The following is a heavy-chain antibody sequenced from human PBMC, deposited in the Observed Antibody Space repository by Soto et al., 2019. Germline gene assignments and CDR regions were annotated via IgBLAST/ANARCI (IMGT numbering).Heavy chain of an antibody. CDR3: ISRDPDDHET. CDR1: GFTFSDHY. Sequence: EVQLVESGGGLVQPGGSLRLSCAASGFTFSDHYMDWVRQAPGKGLEWVGRSRNKTKSYTTDYGASVKGRFTISRDDSKNSLNLQMNSLKTEDTAVYYCISRDPDDHETWGQGTLVTVSS. J-gene: IGHJ4*02. V-gene: IGHV3-72*01. CDR2: SRNKTKSYTT.